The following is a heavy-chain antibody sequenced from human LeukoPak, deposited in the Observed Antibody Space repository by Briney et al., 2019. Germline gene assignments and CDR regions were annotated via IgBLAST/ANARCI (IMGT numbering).Heavy chain of an antibody. CDR3: AKDSFVATTSYLDS. CDR2: IDWDGGIT. V-gene: IGHV3-43*01. CDR1: GFTFEDFS. Sequence: GGSLRLSCAASGFTFEDFSMHWVRQVAGKGLEWISLIDWDGGITYYADSVKGRFTVSRDNSKSSLYLHLNSLTPEDTAFYYCAKDSFVATTSYLDSWGQGTLVAVSS. D-gene: IGHD1-26*01. J-gene: IGHJ4*02.